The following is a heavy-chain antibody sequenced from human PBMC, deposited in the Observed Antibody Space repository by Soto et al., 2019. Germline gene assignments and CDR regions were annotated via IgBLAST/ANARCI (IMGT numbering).Heavy chain of an antibody. CDR3: SRDRPLDGMDV. V-gene: IGHV4-31*03. CDR2: IYFSGST. Sequence: QVQLQESGPGLVKPSQTLSLTCSVSGDSISSVSYYWSWIRQHPGKGLEWIGYIYFSGSTYYNPSIKSRVSILVDTSKNQFSLQRRSVTAADTAVYYCSRDRPLDGMDVWGQGTTVTVSS. CDR1: GDSISSVSYY. J-gene: IGHJ6*02.